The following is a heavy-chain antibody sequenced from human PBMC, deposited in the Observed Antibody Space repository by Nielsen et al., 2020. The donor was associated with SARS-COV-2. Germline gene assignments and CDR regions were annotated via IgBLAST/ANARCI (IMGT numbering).Heavy chain of an antibody. CDR2: VHYSENT. CDR1: GGSISSNTHY. CDR3: ARRLDYSSSSGDFDS. D-gene: IGHD6-6*01. Sequence: SETLSLTCTVSGGSISSNTHYWDWIRQPPGKGLEWLGSVHYSENTYYNPSLKSRVTISVDTPKNQVSLKLSSVTAADAAVYYCARRLDYSSSSGDFDSWGQGTLVTVSS. J-gene: IGHJ4*02. V-gene: IGHV4-39*01.